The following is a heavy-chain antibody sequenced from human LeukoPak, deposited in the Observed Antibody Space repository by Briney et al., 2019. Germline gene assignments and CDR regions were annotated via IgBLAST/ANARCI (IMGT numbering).Heavy chain of an antibody. CDR3: ARSSIAVAGLGYWYFDL. Sequence: PGRSLRLSCAASGFTFSSYAMHWVRQAPGKGLEWVAVISYDGSNKYYADSVKGRFTISRDNSKNTLYLQMNSLRAEDTAVYYCARSSIAVAGLGYWYFDLWGRGTLVTVSS. CDR2: ISYDGSNK. V-gene: IGHV3-30*14. CDR1: GFTFSSYA. J-gene: IGHJ2*01. D-gene: IGHD6-19*01.